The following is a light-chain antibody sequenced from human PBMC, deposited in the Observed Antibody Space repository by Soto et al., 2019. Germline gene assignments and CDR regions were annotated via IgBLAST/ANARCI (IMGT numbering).Light chain of an antibody. CDR1: ISDVGGYNY. J-gene: IGLJ1*01. CDR3: SSYTSSSTYV. Sequence: QSALTQPASVSGSPGQSITISCTGTISDVGGYNYVSWYQQHPGKAPKLMIYAVSDRPSGVSNRFSGSKSGNTASLTISGLQAEDEADYYCSSYTSSSTYVFGSGTKVTVL. CDR2: AVS. V-gene: IGLV2-14*01.